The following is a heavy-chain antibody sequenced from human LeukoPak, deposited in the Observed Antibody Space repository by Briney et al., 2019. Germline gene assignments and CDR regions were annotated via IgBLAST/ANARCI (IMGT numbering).Heavy chain of an antibody. Sequence: ASVKVSCKDSGDTFTIYVISWVRQAPGQRLEWMGWISAYNGNTNYAQKLQGRVTMTTDTSTSTAYMELRSLRSDDTAVYYCARAYCSSTSCWYYYYYYMDVWGKGTTVTVSS. CDR2: ISAYNGNT. V-gene: IGHV1-18*01. CDR3: ARAYCSSTSCWYYYYYYMDV. D-gene: IGHD2-2*01. J-gene: IGHJ6*03. CDR1: GDTFTIYV.